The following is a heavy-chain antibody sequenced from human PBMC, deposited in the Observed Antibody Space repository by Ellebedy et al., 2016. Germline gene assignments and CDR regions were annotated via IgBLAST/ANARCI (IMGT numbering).Heavy chain of an antibody. D-gene: IGHD3/OR15-3a*01. J-gene: IGHJ4*02. CDR3: AKIPRTGFEFDY. V-gene: IGHV3-11*01. Sequence: GESLKISXTASGFTFSDYYLNWIRQAPGKGLEWVSYISSTGRAIYYADSVKGRLTISRDNAKNSLYLQMNSLRAEDTAVYYCAKIPRTGFEFDYWGQGTLVTVSS. CDR1: GFTFSDYY. CDR2: ISSTGRAI.